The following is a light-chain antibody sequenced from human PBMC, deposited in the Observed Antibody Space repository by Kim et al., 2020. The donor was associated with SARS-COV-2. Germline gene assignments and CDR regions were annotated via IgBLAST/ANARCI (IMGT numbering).Light chain of an antibody. Sequence: SYELTQPPSVSVAPGKTARITCGGNNIGSKSVHWYQQKPGQAPVLVIYYDSDRPSGIPERLSGSNSGNTATLTISGVEAGVEAEYYCQVWDRSSDQYFFG. J-gene: IGLJ1*01. CDR2: YDS. V-gene: IGLV3-21*04. CDR1: NIGSKS. CDR3: QVWDRSSDQYF.